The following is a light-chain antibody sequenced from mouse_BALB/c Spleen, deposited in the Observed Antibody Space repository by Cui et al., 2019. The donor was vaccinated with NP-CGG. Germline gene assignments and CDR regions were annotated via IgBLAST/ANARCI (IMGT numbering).Light chain of an antibody. J-gene: IGLJ1*01. CDR3: ALWYSNHWV. V-gene: IGLV1*01. Sequence: QAVVTQESALTTSPGETVTLTCRSSTGAVTTSNYANWFQEKPDHLFTGLIDGTNNRAPGVPARFSGSLIGDKSALTITGAQTEDEAIYFCALWYSNHWVFGGGTKLTVL. CDR2: GTN. CDR1: TGAVTTSNY.